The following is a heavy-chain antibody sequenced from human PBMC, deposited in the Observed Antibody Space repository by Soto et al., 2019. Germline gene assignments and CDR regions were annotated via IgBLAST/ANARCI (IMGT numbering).Heavy chain of an antibody. CDR1: GFTFSSYG. CDR2: ISYDGTNK. Sequence: QVQLVESGGGVVQPGRSLRLSCAASGFTFSSYGMEWVRQAPGKGLEWVTVISYDGTNKYYADSVKGRFTISRDNSNNSLYLQMNGLRTEDTAVYYCAKHVGPYYFYGMDVWGQGTTVTVSS. CDR3: AKHVGPYYFYGMDV. V-gene: IGHV3-30*18. D-gene: IGHD1-26*01. J-gene: IGHJ6*02.